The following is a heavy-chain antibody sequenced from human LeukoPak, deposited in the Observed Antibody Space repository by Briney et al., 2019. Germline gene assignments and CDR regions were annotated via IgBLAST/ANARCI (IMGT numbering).Heavy chain of an antibody. CDR3: ARDFQWLRAMDV. Sequence: GRSLRLSCAASGFTFSDYAMHWVRQAPGKGLERVAVMSYDGSNKYYADSVKGRFTISRDNSKNTLYVQMNSLRVEDTAVYYCARDFQWLRAMDVWGQGTTVTVSS. V-gene: IGHV3-30-3*01. CDR1: GFTFSDYA. D-gene: IGHD6-19*01. J-gene: IGHJ6*02. CDR2: MSYDGSNK.